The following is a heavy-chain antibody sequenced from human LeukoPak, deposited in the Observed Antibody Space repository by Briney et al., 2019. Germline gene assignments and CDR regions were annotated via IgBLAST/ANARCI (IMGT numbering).Heavy chain of an antibody. CDR2: ISYDGSNK. D-gene: IGHD3-22*01. Sequence: PGGSLRLSCAASGFTFSSYWMSWVRQAPGKGLEWVAVISYDGSNKYYADSVKGRFTISRDNSKNTLYLQMNSLRAEDTAVYYCAKDYYYDSSGYSYYFDYWGQGTLVTVSS. V-gene: IGHV3-30*18. CDR1: GFTFSSYW. CDR3: AKDYYYDSSGYSYYFDY. J-gene: IGHJ4*02.